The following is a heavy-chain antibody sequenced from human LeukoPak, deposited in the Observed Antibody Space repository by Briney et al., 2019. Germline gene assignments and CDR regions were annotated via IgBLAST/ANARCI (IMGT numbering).Heavy chain of an antibody. J-gene: IGHJ4*02. CDR1: GGSISNYY. V-gene: IGHV4-59*01. CDR3: ARGQRRLQDY. CDR2: VYYNGST. Sequence: SETLSLTCTVSGGSISNYYWSWIRQPPGKGLEWIGYVYYNGSTNYNPSLKSRVTISLDTSKSQISLKLSSVTAADTAVYYCARGQRRLQDYWGQGTLVTVSS.